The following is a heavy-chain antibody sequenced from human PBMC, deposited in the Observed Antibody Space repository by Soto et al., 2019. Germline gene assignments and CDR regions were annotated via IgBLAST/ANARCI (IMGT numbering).Heavy chain of an antibody. D-gene: IGHD4-17*01. CDR1: GFTFSSYA. CDR3: TKVVYGGNSAPNSVMDV. V-gene: IGHV3-23*01. J-gene: IGHJ6*02. CDR2: VNTGGSST. Sequence: GGSLRLSCAASGFTFSSYAMSWVRLAPGKGLEWVSTVNTGGSSTFYADSVKGRFTISRDNSKNTLFLQMNSLRAEDTAIYYCTKVVYGGNSAPNSVMDVWGQGTSVTVSS.